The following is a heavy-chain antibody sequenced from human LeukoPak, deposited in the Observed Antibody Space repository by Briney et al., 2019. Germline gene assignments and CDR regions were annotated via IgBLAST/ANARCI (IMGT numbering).Heavy chain of an antibody. J-gene: IGHJ6*02. CDR2: IYYSGST. V-gene: IGHV4-30-4*01. D-gene: IGHD1-14*01. Sequence: SETLPLTCTVSGGSISSGDYYWSWIRQPPGKGLEWIGYIYYSGSTYYNPSLKSRVTISVDTSKNQFSLKLSSVTAADTAVYYCARDGMDCYYGMDVWGQGTTVTVSS. CDR1: GGSISSGDYY. CDR3: ARDGMDCYYGMDV.